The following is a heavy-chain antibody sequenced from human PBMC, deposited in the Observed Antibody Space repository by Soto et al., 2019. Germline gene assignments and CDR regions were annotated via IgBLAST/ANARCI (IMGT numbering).Heavy chain of an antibody. CDR2: IYYGGST. D-gene: IGHD5-18*01. CDR3: ARSYGYYYFDY. CDR1: GGSISSYY. J-gene: IGHJ4*02. Sequence: SETLSLTCTVSGGSISSYYWSWIRQPPGKGLEWIGYIYYGGSTNYNPSLKSRVTISVDTSKNQFSLKLSSVTAADTAVYYCARSYGYYYFDYWGQGTLVTVSS. V-gene: IGHV4-59*01.